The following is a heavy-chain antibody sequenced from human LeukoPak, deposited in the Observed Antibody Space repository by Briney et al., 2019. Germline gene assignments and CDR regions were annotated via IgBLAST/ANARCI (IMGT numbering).Heavy chain of an antibody. D-gene: IGHD2-15*01. Sequence: TSETLSLTCTVSGGSIESYYWSWIRQSADKGLQWLGRIYGSENSNFNPKFNPSLMSRVTMALAASKNQFSLTLMSVTAADTAVYFCARNRGGSGYYEYWGQGTLVSVSS. CDR1: GGSIESYY. J-gene: IGHJ4*02. CDR3: ARNRGGSGYYEY. CDR2: IYGSENSNFNP. V-gene: IGHV4-4*07.